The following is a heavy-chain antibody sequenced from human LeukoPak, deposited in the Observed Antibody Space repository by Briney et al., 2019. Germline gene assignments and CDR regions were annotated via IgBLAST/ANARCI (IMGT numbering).Heavy chain of an antibody. V-gene: IGHV3-43*02. CDR1: GFNFEDYP. D-gene: IGHD3-3*01. J-gene: IGHJ6*02. CDR2: ISRDGGST. Sequence: PGGSLRLSCAASGFNFEDYPMHWVRQAPGKGLEWVSLISRDGGSTYFADSVRGRFTISRDNSKNSLFLQMKSLRTEDTALYFCVKDLGFWSGYRKHYYGMDVWGQGTTVTVSS. CDR3: VKDLGFWSGYRKHYYGMDV.